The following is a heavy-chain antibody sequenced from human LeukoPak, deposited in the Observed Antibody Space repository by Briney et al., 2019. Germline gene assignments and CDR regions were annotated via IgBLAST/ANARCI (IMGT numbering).Heavy chain of an antibody. Sequence: ASVKVSCKASGYTFIGYYMHWVRQAPGQGLEWMGRISPNSGGTNYAQKFQGRVTMTRDTSISTAYMELSTLRSDDTAVYYCARASEWLNLDYWGQGSVVTVSS. J-gene: IGHJ4*02. D-gene: IGHD6-19*01. V-gene: IGHV1-2*06. CDR3: ARASEWLNLDY. CDR2: ISPNSGGT. CDR1: GYTFIGYY.